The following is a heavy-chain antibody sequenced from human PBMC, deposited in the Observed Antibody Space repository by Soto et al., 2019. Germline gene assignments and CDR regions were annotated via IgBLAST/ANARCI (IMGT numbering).Heavy chain of an antibody. V-gene: IGHV4-4*02. CDR2: IYHSGST. Sequence: SETLSLTCAVSGGSISSSNWWSWVRQPPGKGLEWIGEIYHSGSTNYNPSLKSRVTISVDKSKNQFSLKLSSVTAADTAVYYCARLYSYGYRYYFDYWGQGTLVTVSS. D-gene: IGHD5-18*01. CDR3: ARLYSYGYRYYFDY. CDR1: GGSISSSNW. J-gene: IGHJ4*02.